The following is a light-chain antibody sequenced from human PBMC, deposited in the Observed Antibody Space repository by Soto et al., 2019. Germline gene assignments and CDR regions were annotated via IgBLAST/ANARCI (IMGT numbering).Light chain of an antibody. CDR3: SSYAGSNNFV. CDR2: EVS. CDR1: SSDVGGYNY. Sequence: HFALTQPPSASGSPGQSVTISCTGTSSDVGGYNYVSWYQQHPGKAPKLMIYEVSKRPSGVPDRFSGSKSGNTASLTVSGLQAEDEADYYCSSYAGSNNFVFGTGTKLTVL. J-gene: IGLJ1*01. V-gene: IGLV2-8*01.